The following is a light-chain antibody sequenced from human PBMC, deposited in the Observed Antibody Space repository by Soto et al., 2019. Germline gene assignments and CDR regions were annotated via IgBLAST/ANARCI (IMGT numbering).Light chain of an antibody. CDR2: EVS. J-gene: IGLJ1*01. CDR1: SSDVGGYNY. CDR3: SSYTSSSTRV. V-gene: IGLV2-14*01. Sequence: QSVLTQPASVSGSPGQSITISCTGTSSDVGGYNYVSWYQQHPGKAPKLMIYEVSNRPSGVSNRFSGSKSGNTASLTISGLQAEDEADYYCSSYTSSSTRVFGTGNKVIV.